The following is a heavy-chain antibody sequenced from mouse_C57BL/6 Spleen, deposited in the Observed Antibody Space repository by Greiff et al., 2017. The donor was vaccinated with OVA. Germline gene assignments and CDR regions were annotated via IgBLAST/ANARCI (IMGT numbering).Heavy chain of an antibody. CDR1: GYTFTSYW. Sequence: QVQLQQPGAELVMPGASVKLSCKASGYTFTSYWMHWVKQRPGQGLEWIGEIDPSDSYTKYNQKFKGKSTLTVDKSSSTAYMQLSSLTYEDSAVYYCARGGDYDGAWFAYWGQGTLVTVSA. V-gene: IGHV1-69*01. J-gene: IGHJ3*01. CDR2: IDPSDSYT. CDR3: ARGGDYDGAWFAY. D-gene: IGHD2-4*01.